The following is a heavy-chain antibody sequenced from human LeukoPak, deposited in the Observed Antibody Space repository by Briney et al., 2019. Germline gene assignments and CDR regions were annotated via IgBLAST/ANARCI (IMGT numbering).Heavy chain of an antibody. V-gene: IGHV1-69*13. J-gene: IGHJ4*02. D-gene: IGHD3-22*01. Sequence: SVKVSCKASGGTFSSYAISWVRQATGHGLEWMGGIIPIFGTANYAEKSQGRVTITADESTSTAYMELSSLRSEDTAVYYCARADYYDSSGYSTYFDYWGQGTLVTVSS. CDR1: GGTFSSYA. CDR2: IIPIFGTA. CDR3: ARADYYDSSGYSTYFDY.